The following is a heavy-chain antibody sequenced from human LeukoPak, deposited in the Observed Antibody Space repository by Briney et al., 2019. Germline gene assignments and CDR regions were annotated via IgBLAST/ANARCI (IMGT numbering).Heavy chain of an antibody. V-gene: IGHV1-2*02. Sequence: ASVKVSCKASGYTFSGYYMHWVRQAPGQGLEWMGWINPNSGGTNYAQKFQGRVTMTRDTSISTAYMELSRLRSDDTAVYYCARTPGRGTNFDYWGLGTLVTVSS. CDR3: ARTPGRGTNFDY. CDR2: INPNSGGT. CDR1: GYTFSGYY. D-gene: IGHD3-16*01. J-gene: IGHJ4*02.